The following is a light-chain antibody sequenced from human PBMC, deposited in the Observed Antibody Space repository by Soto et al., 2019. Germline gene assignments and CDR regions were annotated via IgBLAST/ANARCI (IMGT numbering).Light chain of an antibody. CDR1: SGHSSYA. Sequence: QAAVTQSPSASASLGASVKLTCTLSSGHSSYAIAWHQQQPEKGPRYLMKLNSDGSHSKGDGIPDRFSGSSSGAERYLTISSLQSEDEADYYCQTWGTGIHYVFGTGTKLTVL. V-gene: IGLV4-69*01. CDR3: QTWGTGIHYV. CDR2: LNSDGSH. J-gene: IGLJ1*01.